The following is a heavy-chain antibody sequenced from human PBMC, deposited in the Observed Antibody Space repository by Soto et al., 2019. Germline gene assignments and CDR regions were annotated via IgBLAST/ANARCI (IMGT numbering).Heavy chain of an antibody. Sequence: PSETLSLTCTVSGGSISRGGYYWSWIRQHPGKGLEWIGYIYYSGSTYYNPSLKSRVTISVDTSKNQFSLKLSSVTAADTAVYYCARDGTDYGGNSVDYWGQGTLVTVSS. J-gene: IGHJ4*02. CDR1: GGSISRGGYY. V-gene: IGHV4-31*03. CDR2: IYYSGST. D-gene: IGHD4-17*01. CDR3: ARDGTDYGGNSVDY.